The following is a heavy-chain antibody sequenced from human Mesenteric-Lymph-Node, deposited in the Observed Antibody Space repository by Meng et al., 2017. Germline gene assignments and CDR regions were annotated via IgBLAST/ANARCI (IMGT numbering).Heavy chain of an antibody. CDR2: IYYSGST. CDR3: ASPLGILGIVDL. D-gene: IGHD7-27*01. CDR1: GGSFRSSSYD. V-gene: IGHV4-39*01. Sequence: QLLESGPGMVKPSETLSLPWTLPGGSFRSSSYDWGWIRQPPGKGLEWIGSIYYSGSTYYNPSLKSRVTISVDTSKNQFSLKLSSVTAADTAVYYCASPLGILGIVDLWGRGTLVTVSS. J-gene: IGHJ2*01.